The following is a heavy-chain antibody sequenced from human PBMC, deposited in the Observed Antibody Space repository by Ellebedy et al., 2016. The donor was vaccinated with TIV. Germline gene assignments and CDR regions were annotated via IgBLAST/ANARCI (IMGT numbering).Heavy chain of an antibody. D-gene: IGHD6-19*01. J-gene: IGHJ6*02. CDR2: MNPNSGNT. CDR3: TRGVAVAGKPFVGYYFHAMDV. V-gene: IGHV1-8*01. Sequence: ASVKVSCXASGYTFTSYDINWVRQATGQGLEWMGWMNPNSGNTGYAQKFQGRVTMTRDTSISTGYMELSRLRSDDSAVYYCTRGVAVAGKPFVGYYFHAMDVWGQGTTVTVSS. CDR1: GYTFTSYD.